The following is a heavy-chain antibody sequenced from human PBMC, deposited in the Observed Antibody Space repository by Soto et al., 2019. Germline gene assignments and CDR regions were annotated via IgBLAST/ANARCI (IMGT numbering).Heavy chain of an antibody. CDR2: ISASSTYT. CDR1: GFTFNDKFSDNY. V-gene: IGHV3-11*06. CDR3: AREKGVSDYFDSPSYFDS. Sequence: PGGSLRLSCVGSGFTFNDKFSDNYLSWIRQAPGKGLEWLSYISASSTYTNYADSVKGRFTISRDDAKNSLYLQMNSLRDEDTAVYYCAREKGVSDYFDSPSYFDSWGQGILVTVSS. J-gene: IGHJ4*02. D-gene: IGHD3-22*01.